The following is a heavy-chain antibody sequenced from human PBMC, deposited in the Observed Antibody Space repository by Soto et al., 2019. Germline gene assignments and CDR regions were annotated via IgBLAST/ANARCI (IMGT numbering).Heavy chain of an antibody. CDR2: ISAYNGNT. Sequence: ASVKVSCKASGYTFTNYGFSWVRQAPGQRLEWMGWISAYNGNTNYAQKLKDRVTMTTDTSTSTAYMELRSLRSDDTAVYYCARDRTDYYDSSNYWWLWGQGTLVTVYS. V-gene: IGHV1-18*01. CDR3: ARDRTDYYDSSNYWWL. CDR1: GYTFTNYG. D-gene: IGHD3-22*01. J-gene: IGHJ4*02.